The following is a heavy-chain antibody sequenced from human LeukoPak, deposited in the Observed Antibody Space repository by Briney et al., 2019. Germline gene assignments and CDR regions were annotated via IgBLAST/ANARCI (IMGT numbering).Heavy chain of an antibody. V-gene: IGHV1-3*01. J-gene: IGHJ3*02. CDR3: ARDRRVLGRSSWSDDAFDI. CDR1: GYTFTSYA. CDR2: INAGNGNT. Sequence: ASVKVSCKASGYTFTSYAMHWVRQAPGQRLEWMGWINAGNGNTKYSQKFQGRVTITRDTSASTAYMELSSLRSEDTAVYYCARDRRVLGRSSWSDDAFDIWGQGTMVTVSS. D-gene: IGHD6-13*01.